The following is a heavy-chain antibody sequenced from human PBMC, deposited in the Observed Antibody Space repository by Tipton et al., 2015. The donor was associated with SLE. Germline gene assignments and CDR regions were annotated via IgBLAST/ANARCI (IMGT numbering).Heavy chain of an antibody. CDR3: VRGRYSSGWSLVY. Sequence: SLRLSCAASGFTFSDYYMTWIRQAPGKGLEWVSYISSSGSLIHYVDSVKGRFAISRDNAKNSLYLQMNSLRVEDTAVYYCVRGRYSSGWSLVYWGQGTLVTVSS. J-gene: IGHJ4*02. V-gene: IGHV3-11*04. CDR2: ISSSGSLI. CDR1: GFTFSDYY. D-gene: IGHD6-19*01.